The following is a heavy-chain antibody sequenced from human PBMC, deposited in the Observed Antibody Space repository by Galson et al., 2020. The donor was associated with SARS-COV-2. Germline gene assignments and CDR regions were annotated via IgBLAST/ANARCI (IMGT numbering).Heavy chain of an antibody. Sequence: GGSLRLSCAASGFTFDDYAMHWVRQAPGKGLEWVSGISWNSGSIGYADSVKGRFTISRDNAKNSLYLQMNSLRAEDTALYYCAYLSALWLGPVGADLSYGMDVWGQGTTVTVSS. V-gene: IGHV3-9*01. CDR1: GFTFDDYA. D-gene: IGHD1-26*01. CDR2: ISWNSGSI. J-gene: IGHJ6*02. CDR3: AYLSALWLGPVGADLSYGMDV.